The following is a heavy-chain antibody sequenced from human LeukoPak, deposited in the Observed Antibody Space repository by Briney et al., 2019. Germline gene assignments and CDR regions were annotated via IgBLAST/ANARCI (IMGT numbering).Heavy chain of an antibody. CDR3: VKAQNQRRGEHYFHH. Sequence: PGGSLRLSCSAPGFTFSSSAMHWVREAPGKGLEYVSAVNRFGDNRFYADSVKGRFTISRDNSKNTLYLQMSSLRPEDTAVYYCVKAQNQRRGEHYFHHWGQGTLVTVSS. CDR1: GFTFSSSA. CDR2: VNRFGDNR. D-gene: IGHD1/OR15-1a*01. J-gene: IGHJ1*01. V-gene: IGHV3-64D*08.